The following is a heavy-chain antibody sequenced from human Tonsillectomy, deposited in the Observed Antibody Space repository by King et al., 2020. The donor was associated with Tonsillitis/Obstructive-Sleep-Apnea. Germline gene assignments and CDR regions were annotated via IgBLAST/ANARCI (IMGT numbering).Heavy chain of an antibody. V-gene: IGHV3-49*05. CDR1: GFTFGDYA. J-gene: IGHJ3*02. Sequence: VQLVESGGGLVKPGRSLRLSCTASGFTFGDYAMSWFRQAPGQGLEWVGFIRSKAYGGTAEKAASVKGRFPISRDDSKSIAYLQMISLKTEDTAVYYCTMVDCSSVSCYKEDAFDIWGQGTMVTVSS. CDR2: IRSKAYGGTA. D-gene: IGHD2-15*01. CDR3: TMVDCSSVSCYKEDAFDI.